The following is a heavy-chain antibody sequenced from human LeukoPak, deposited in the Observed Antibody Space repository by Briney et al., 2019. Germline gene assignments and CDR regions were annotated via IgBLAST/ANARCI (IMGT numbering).Heavy chain of an antibody. CDR2: ISAYNGNT. D-gene: IGHD3-22*01. CDR1: GYTFTSYG. J-gene: IGHJ4*02. V-gene: IGHV1-18*01. CDR3: ARDGRSYYDSSGYHWGVDF. Sequence: ASVKVSCTASGYTFTSYGISWVRQAPGQGLEWMGWISAYNGNTNYAQNLQGRVTMTTDTSTSTAYMELRSLRSDDTAVYYCARDGRSYYDSSGYHWGVDFWGQGTLVTVSS.